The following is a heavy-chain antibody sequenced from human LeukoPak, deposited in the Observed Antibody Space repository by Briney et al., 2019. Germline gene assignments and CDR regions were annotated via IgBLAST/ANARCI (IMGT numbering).Heavy chain of an antibody. CDR2: TYYRSKWYN. Sequence: SQTLSLTCAISGDSVPSNSAVWNWIRQSPSRGLEWLGRTYYRSKWYNDYAVSVKSRITIKPDTPKNQFSLQLNSATPEDTAVYYCARLGLGGAFDIWGQGTMVTVSS. D-gene: IGHD2-15*01. J-gene: IGHJ3*02. CDR3: ARLGLGGAFDI. CDR1: GDSVPSNSAV. V-gene: IGHV6-1*01.